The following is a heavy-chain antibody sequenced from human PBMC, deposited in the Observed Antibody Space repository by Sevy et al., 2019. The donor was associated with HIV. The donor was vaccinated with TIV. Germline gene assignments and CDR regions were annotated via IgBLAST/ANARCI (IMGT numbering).Heavy chain of an antibody. CDR1: TFTFHTYV. D-gene: IGHD3-22*01. Sequence: GGSLRLSCAASTFTFHTYVMSWVRQAPEKGLEWVSTISASGGYTYYADFVKGRLTISRDNSKNTVYLQINSVRDEDTAVYYCAKEDTSGYFWGQGPLVTVSS. CDR2: ISASGGYT. V-gene: IGHV3-23*01. J-gene: IGHJ4*02. CDR3: AKEDTSGYF.